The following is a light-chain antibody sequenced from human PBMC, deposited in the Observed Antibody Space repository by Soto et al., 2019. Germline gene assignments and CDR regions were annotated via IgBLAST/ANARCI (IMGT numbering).Light chain of an antibody. Sequence: QSVLTQPPSVSGAPGQRVTISCTGSSSNIGAGYDVHWYQQLPRTAPKLLIYGNSNRPSGVPDRFSGSKSGTSASLAITGLQAEDEADYYCHSYVGSLSGGVFGGGTKVTVL. CDR2: GNS. CDR3: HSYVGSLSGGV. CDR1: SSNIGAGYD. V-gene: IGLV1-40*01. J-gene: IGLJ3*02.